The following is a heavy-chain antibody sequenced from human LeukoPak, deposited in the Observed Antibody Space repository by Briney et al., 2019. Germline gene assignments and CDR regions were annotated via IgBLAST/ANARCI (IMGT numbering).Heavy chain of an antibody. CDR1: GGSISSSNW. Sequence: SGTLSLTCAVSGGSISSSNWWSWVRQPPGKGLEWIGEIYHSGSTNYNPSLKSRVTISVDKSKNQFSLKLSSVTAADTAVYYCSGSYYYTQDHFDYWGQGTLVTVSS. V-gene: IGHV4-4*02. CDR3: SGSYYYTQDHFDY. D-gene: IGHD1-26*01. J-gene: IGHJ4*02. CDR2: IYHSGST.